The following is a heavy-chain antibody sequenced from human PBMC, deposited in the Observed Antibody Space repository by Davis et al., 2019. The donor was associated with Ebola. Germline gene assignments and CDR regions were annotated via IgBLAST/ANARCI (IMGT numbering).Heavy chain of an antibody. V-gene: IGHV3-7*03. J-gene: IGHJ4*02. CDR3: AVSAFEYHIDY. CDR1: GFTFSSYW. D-gene: IGHD2-2*01. CDR2: IKQDGSEK. Sequence: PGGSLRLSCAASGFTFSSYWMSWVRQAPGKGLEWVANIKQDGSEKYYVDSVKGRFTISRDNAKNSLYLQMNSLRAEDTAVYYCAVSAFEYHIDYWGQGTLVTVSS.